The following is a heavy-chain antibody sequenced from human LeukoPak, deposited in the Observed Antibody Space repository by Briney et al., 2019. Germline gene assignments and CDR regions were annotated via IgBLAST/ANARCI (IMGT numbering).Heavy chain of an antibody. D-gene: IGHD3-16*02. Sequence: SETLSLTCAVYGGSFSGYYWSWIRQPPGKGLEWIGEINHSGSTNYNPSLKSRVTISVDTSKNQFSLKLSAVTAADTAVYYCARGQTYYDYVWGSYRYPYYYYYMDVWGKGTTVTVSS. CDR2: INHSGST. J-gene: IGHJ6*03. CDR1: GGSFSGYY. CDR3: ARGQTYYDYVWGSYRYPYYYYYMDV. V-gene: IGHV4-34*01.